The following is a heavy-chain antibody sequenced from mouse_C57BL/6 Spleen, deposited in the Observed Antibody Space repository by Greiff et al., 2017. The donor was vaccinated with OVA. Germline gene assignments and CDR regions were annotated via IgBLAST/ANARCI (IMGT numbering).Heavy chain of an antibody. V-gene: IGHV5-9*01. Sequence: EVQVVESGGGLVKPGGSLKLSCAASGFTFSSYTMSWVRQTPEKRLEWVVTISGGGGNTHYPDSVKGRFTISRDTAKNTLYLQVSKLRSQDTALYYCAKHSTTVVSPFDYWGQGTTLTVSS. CDR3: AKHSTTVVSPFDY. J-gene: IGHJ2*01. D-gene: IGHD1-1*01. CDR1: GFTFSSYT. CDR2: ISGGGGNT.